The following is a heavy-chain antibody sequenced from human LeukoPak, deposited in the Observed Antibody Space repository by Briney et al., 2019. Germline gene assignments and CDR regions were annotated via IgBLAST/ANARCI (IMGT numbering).Heavy chain of an antibody. CDR1: GYTFTGYY. Sequence: ASVKVSCKASGYTFTGYYMHWVRQAPGQGLEWMGWINPNSGGTNYAQKFQGRVTMTRDTSKNQFSLKLSSVTAADTAVYYCARAPYPRYIVLMVPPAGHWFDPWGQGTLVTVSS. D-gene: IGHD2-8*01. CDR2: INPNSGGT. J-gene: IGHJ5*02. V-gene: IGHV1-2*02. CDR3: ARAPYPRYIVLMVPPAGHWFDP.